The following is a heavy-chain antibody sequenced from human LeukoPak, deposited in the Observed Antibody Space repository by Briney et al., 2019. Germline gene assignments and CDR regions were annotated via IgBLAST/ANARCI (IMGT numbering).Heavy chain of an antibody. J-gene: IGHJ6*03. Sequence: ASVKVSCKASGYTFTSYYMHWVRQAPGQGLEWMGIINPSGGSTSYAQKFQGRVTMTRDTSTSTVYMELSSLRSEDTAVYYCARGRGSECSSTSCYDGYYYYYYMDVWGKGTTVTVS. CDR1: GYTFTSYY. CDR2: INPSGGST. V-gene: IGHV1-46*01. D-gene: IGHD2-2*01. CDR3: ARGRGSECSSTSCYDGYYYYYYMDV.